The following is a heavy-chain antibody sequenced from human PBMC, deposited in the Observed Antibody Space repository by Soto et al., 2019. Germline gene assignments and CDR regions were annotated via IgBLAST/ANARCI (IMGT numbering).Heavy chain of an antibody. CDR1: GYSFSNYW. Sequence: GESLKISCKGSGYSFSNYWIGWVRQMPGKGLECMGIIYPSDSDTRYSPSFQGQVTISVDKSITTAYLQWRSLKASDTARYFCAKFPVNCGGDCCFDYWGQGTLVTVST. D-gene: IGHD2-21*02. CDR3: AKFPVNCGGDCCFDY. V-gene: IGHV5-51*01. CDR2: IYPSDSDT. J-gene: IGHJ4*02.